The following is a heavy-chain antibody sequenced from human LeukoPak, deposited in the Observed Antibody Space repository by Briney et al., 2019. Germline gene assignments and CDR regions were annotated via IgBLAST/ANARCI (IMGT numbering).Heavy chain of an antibody. J-gene: IGHJ3*02. CDR1: GFTVSSNY. Sequence: PGGSLRLSCAASGFTVSSNYMNWVRQAPGKGLEWVSVSGTYGRTQYADSVKGRFTISRDSSKNTLYLQINSLRVEDTAVYYCARGMDGYGPDAFDIWAKGQWSPSLQ. V-gene: IGHV3-53*01. CDR3: ARGMDGYGPDAFDI. CDR2: SGTYGRT. D-gene: IGHD5-24*01.